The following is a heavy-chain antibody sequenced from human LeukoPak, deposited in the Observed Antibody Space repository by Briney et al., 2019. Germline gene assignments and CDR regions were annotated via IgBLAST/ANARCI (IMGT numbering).Heavy chain of an antibody. CDR1: GFTFNNYA. J-gene: IGHJ4*02. CDR3: AKGPLTEVAGTTWDY. Sequence: GGSLRLSCAASGFTFNNYAMSWVHQAPGKGLEWVSAISGSGGSTYYADSVKGRFTISRDNSKNTLYLQMNSLRAEDTAVYYCAKGPLTEVAGTTWDYWGQGTLVTVSS. D-gene: IGHD6-19*01. V-gene: IGHV3-23*01. CDR2: ISGSGGST.